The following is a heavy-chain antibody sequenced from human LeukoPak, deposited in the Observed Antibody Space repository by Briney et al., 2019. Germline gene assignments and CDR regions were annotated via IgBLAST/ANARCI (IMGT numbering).Heavy chain of an antibody. CDR3: ARGALVAVAGTKYFDY. V-gene: IGHV3-30-3*01. CDR2: ISYDGSNK. J-gene: IGHJ4*02. D-gene: IGHD6-19*01. Sequence: GGSLRLSCAAAGFTFSSYAMHWVRQAPGKGLEWVAVISYDGSNKYYADSVKGRFTISRDNSKNTLYLQMNSLRAEDTAVYYCARGALVAVAGTKYFDYWGQGTLVTVSS. CDR1: GFTFSSYA.